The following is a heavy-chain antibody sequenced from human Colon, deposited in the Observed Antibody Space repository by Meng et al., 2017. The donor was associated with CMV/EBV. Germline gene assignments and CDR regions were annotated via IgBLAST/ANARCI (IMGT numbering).Heavy chain of an antibody. Sequence: QGQSVQSGAEVKKPGASVKVSCKASGCTFTNYYFHWGRQAPGQGLEWMGVISCNSGDTAYAQKFQGRFTMTRDTSTRTAYMELSSLRSEDTAVYYCSRDGPWGYGGSDYWGQGTLVTISS. V-gene: IGHV1-46*01. D-gene: IGHD7-27*01. CDR3: SRDGPWGYGGSDY. J-gene: IGHJ4*02. CDR1: GCTFTNYY. CDR2: ISCNSGDT.